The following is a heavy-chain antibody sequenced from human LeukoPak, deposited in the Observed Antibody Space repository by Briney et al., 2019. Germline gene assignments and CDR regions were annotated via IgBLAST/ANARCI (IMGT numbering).Heavy chain of an antibody. CDR2: IYTSGST. CDR3: ARGPFGVVMPAYFDY. J-gene: IGHJ4*02. Sequence: SETLSLTCTVSGGSISSYYWSWIRQPAGKGLEWIGRIYTSGSTNYNPSLKSRVTMSVDTSKNQFSLKLSSVTAADTAVYYCARGPFGVVMPAYFDYWGQGTLVTVSS. V-gene: IGHV4-4*07. CDR1: GGSISSYY. D-gene: IGHD3-3*01.